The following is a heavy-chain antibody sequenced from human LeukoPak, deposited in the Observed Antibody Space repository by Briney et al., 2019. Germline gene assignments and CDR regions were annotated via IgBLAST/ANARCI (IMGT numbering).Heavy chain of an antibody. V-gene: IGHV1-8*01. CDR2: MNPNSGNT. Sequence: ASVKVSCKASVYTFTSYDINWVRQATGQGLEWMGWMNPNSGNTGYAQKFQGRVTMTRNTSISTAYMELSSLRSEDTAVYYCARVSPRSSGYYGYWGQGTLVTVSS. CDR1: VYTFTSYD. CDR3: ARVSPRSSGYYGY. D-gene: IGHD3-22*01. J-gene: IGHJ4*02.